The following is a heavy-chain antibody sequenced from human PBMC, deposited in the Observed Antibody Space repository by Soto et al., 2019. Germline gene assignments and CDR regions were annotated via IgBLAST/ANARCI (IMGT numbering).Heavy chain of an antibody. Sequence: PWESLQISCKCSGYTFATHWIAWVSQMPGKGLEWMGIIYPGDSDTRYSPSFQGQVTISADKSFSTAYLQWSSLKASDTAIYFCARLELTGLDNWGQGTPVTVSS. D-gene: IGHD3-9*01. CDR2: IYPGDSDT. CDR3: ARLELTGLDN. V-gene: IGHV5-51*01. J-gene: IGHJ4*02. CDR1: GYTFATHW.